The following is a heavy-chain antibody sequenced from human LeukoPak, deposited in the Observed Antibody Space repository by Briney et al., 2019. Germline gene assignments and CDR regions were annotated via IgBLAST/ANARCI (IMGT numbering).Heavy chain of an antibody. V-gene: IGHV1-18*01. D-gene: IGHD4-23*01. CDR1: GYTFTSYG. J-gene: IGHJ4*02. Sequence: ASVTVSCKASGYTFTSYGISWVRQAPGQGLEWMGWISTYNGNTNYAQKLQGRVTVTTDTFTSTAYMELRSLRSDDTAVYYCARVVGTVVTGQIDYWGQGTLVTVSS. CDR3: ARVVGTVVTGQIDY. CDR2: ISTYNGNT.